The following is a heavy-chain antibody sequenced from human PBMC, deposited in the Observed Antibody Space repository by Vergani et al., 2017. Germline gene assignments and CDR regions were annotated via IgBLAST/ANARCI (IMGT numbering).Heavy chain of an antibody. CDR1: GYTFSNYY. CDR3: ARGDYGILTGYRY. J-gene: IGHJ4*02. D-gene: IGHD3-9*01. CDR2: INPSGGHT. Sequence: QVPVVQSGAEVKKSGASVKVSCKTSGYTFSNYYMHWVRQAPGQGLEWMGIINPSGGHTNYAQKFQGRVTMTRDTYTSTVYMELSSLRSEDTAIYYCARGDYGILTGYRYWGQGTLVTVSA. V-gene: IGHV1-46*03.